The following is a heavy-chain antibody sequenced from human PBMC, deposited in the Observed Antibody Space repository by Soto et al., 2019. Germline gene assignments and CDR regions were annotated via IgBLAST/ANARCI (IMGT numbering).Heavy chain of an antibody. CDR2: IRSKAYGGTT. CDR3: TRDAFLSSSHFDY. Sequence: GGSLRLSCTASGFTFGDYAMSWFRQAPGKGLEWVGFIRSKAYGGTTEYAASVKGRFTISRDDSKSIAYLQMNSLKTEDTAVYYCTRDAFLSSSHFDYWGQGTLVTVSS. J-gene: IGHJ4*02. CDR1: GFTFGDYA. D-gene: IGHD3-3*01. V-gene: IGHV3-49*03.